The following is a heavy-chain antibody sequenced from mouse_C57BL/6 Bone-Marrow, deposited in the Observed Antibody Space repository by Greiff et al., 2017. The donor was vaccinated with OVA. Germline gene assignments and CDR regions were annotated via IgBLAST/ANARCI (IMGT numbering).Heavy chain of an antibody. V-gene: IGHV1-36*01. D-gene: IGHD4-1*01. CDR1: GFTFTDYY. Sequence: VQLQQSGPVLVKPGPSVKISCKASGFTFTDYYMHWVKQSPGKSLEWIGLVYPYNGGTSYNQKFKGKATLTVDTSSSTAYMELNSLTSEDSADYYWAREPSWDVGYFDVWGTGTTVTVSS. CDR2: VYPYNGGT. J-gene: IGHJ1*03. CDR3: AREPSWDVGYFDV.